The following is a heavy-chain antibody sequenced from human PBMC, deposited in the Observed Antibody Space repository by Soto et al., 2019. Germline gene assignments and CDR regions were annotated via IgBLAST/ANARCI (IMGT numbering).Heavy chain of an antibody. D-gene: IGHD5-18*01. J-gene: IGHJ4*02. V-gene: IGHV3-9*01. CDR1: GFTFDDYA. CDR2: ITWNSGSI. CDR3: VKDTARDPYNFHY. Sequence: PGGSLRLSCAASGFTFDDYAMHWVRQAPGKGLEWVSGITWNSGSIGYADSVRGRFTISRDNAKNSLYLQMDSLRPEDTALYYCVKDTARDPYNFHYWGQGTLVTVSS.